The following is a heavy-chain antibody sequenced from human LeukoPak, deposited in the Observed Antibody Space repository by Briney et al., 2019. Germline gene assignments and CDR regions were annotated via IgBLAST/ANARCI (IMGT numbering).Heavy chain of an antibody. Sequence: GRSLRLSCAASGFTFSSYGMHWVRQAPGKGLEWVAVIRYDGSNKYYADSVKGRFTISRDNSKNTLYLQMNSLRAEDTAVYYCARDQPGSSWLDYWGQGTLVTVSS. D-gene: IGHD6-13*01. J-gene: IGHJ4*02. CDR2: IRYDGSNK. V-gene: IGHV3-33*01. CDR3: ARDQPGSSWLDY. CDR1: GFTFSSYG.